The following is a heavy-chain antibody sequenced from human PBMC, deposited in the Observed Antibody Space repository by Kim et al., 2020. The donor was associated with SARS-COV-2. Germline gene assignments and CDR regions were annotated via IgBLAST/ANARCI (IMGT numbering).Heavy chain of an antibody. J-gene: IGHJ6*02. V-gene: IGHV1-69*13. D-gene: IGHD2-2*02. CDR2: IIPIFGTA. CDR1: GGTFSSYA. CDR3: ARGDCSSTSCYKSYYYYGMDV. Sequence: SVKVSCKASGGTFSSYAISWVRQAPGQGLEWMGGIIPIFGTANYAQKFQGRVTITADESTSTAYMELSSLRSEDTAVYYCARGDCSSTSCYKSYYYYGMDVWGQGTTVTVSS.